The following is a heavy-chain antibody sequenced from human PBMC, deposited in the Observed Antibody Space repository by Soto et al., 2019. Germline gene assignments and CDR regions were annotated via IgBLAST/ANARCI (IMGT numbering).Heavy chain of an antibody. Sequence: QVQLVQSGPEVTKPGSSVAVSCQASAGTFNNHSLSWVRQAPGQGLEWMGRSIPILGRADYSQKFQRRLTLTADKSTSTADTALSSLTSEDTAVSYCGIDLGYFDFCGQGTLVTVSS. CDR3: GIDLGYFDF. CDR2: SIPILGRA. D-gene: IGHD2-15*01. CDR1: AGTFNNHS. J-gene: IGHJ4*02. V-gene: IGHV1-69*02.